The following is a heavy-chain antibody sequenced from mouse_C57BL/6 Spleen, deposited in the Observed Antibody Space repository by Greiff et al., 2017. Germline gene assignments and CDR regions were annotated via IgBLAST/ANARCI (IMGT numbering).Heavy chain of an antibody. V-gene: IGHV14-2*01. CDR2: IYPGGGET. D-gene: IGHD1-1*01. CDR3: AREITTVVDPYTMDY. Sequence: EVQLQQSGAELVKPGASVKLSCTASGFNIKDYYMHWVKQRTEQGLEWIGRIYPGGGETKYAPKFQGKATLTAEKSSNTAYMQLSSLTSEDTAVXYCAREITTVVDPYTMDYWGQGTSVTVSS. CDR1: GFNIKDYY. J-gene: IGHJ4*01.